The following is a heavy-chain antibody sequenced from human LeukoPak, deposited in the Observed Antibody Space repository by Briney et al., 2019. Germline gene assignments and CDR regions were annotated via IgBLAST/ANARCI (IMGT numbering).Heavy chain of an antibody. CDR2: IKSKTDGATT. V-gene: IGHV3-15*01. J-gene: IGHJ6*02. Sequence: TGGSLRLSCAAPGFAFSDAWINWVRQAPGEGVYWVGRIKSKTDGATTDYGTTVKGRFTISRDDSTNTFYLQMRSLKTEDTGVYYCATDLRTVTTVGHYYHGMDDWGQGTTVTVSS. CDR3: ATDLRTVTTVGHYYHGMDD. D-gene: IGHD4-11*01. CDR1: GFAFSDAW.